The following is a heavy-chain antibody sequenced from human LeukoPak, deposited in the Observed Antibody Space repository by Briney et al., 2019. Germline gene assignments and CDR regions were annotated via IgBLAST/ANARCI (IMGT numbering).Heavy chain of an antibody. J-gene: IGHJ6*02. CDR3: ARVHYGSGRNYYYGMDV. V-gene: IGHV4-59*01. CDR2: IYYSGST. D-gene: IGHD3-10*01. Sequence: SETLSLTCTVSGGSISSYYWSWIRQPPGKGLEWIGYIYYSGSTNYNPSLKSRVTISVDTPKNQFSLKLSSVTAADTAVYYCARVHYGSGRNYYYGMDVWGQGTTVTVSS. CDR1: GGSISSYY.